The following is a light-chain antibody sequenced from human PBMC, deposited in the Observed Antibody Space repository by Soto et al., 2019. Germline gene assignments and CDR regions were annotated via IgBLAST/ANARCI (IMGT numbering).Light chain of an antibody. CDR3: FSYGGAKNAV. Sequence: QSALAQPPSASGSLGQSVTISCSGTASDVGFDYLSWCQQHPGKAPKLIIYDVNKRPSGVPDRFSGSKSGNTVSLTVSGLQAEDEADYYCFSYGGAKNAVFGGGTKVTV. J-gene: IGLJ3*02. CDR1: ASDVGFDY. CDR2: DVN. V-gene: IGLV2-8*01.